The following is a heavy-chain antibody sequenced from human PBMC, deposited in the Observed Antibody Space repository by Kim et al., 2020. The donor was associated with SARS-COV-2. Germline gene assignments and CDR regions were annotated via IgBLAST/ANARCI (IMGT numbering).Heavy chain of an antibody. CDR3: AAHGYSSNKLEY. V-gene: IGHV4-39*01. D-gene: IGHD6-13*01. J-gene: IGHJ4*02. Sequence: YYNPSLKSRVNISVDTSKNQFSLKLSSVTAADTAVYYCAAHGYSSNKLEYWGQGTLVTVSS.